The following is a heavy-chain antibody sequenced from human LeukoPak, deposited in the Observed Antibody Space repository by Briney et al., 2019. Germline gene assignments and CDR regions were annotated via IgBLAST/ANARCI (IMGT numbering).Heavy chain of an antibody. CDR1: GYSFINYW. CDR3: ARHRGMVSRYYYDDYMDV. D-gene: IGHD3-10*01. V-gene: IGHV5-51*01. CDR2: INPGDSDT. J-gene: IGHJ6*03. Sequence: GESLKFACKASGYSFINYWIGWVRQMPGKGLKWMGIINPGDSDTRYSPSFQGQVTISADKSISTAYLQWSSLNASDTAMYYCARHRGMVSRYYYDDYMDVWGKGTTVTVSS.